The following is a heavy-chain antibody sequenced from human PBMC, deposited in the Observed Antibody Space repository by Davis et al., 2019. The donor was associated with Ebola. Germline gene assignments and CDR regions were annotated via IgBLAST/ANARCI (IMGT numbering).Heavy chain of an antibody. V-gene: IGHV1-18*01. Sequence: ASVKVSCKASGYTFNTYGISWVRQAPGQGLEWMGWISAYNGNTNYAQKLQDRVIMTTDTSTTTAYMELRSLRSDDTAVYYCARRHLYYYYGMDVWGQGTTVTVSS. CDR1: GYTFNTYG. CDR3: ARRHLYYYYGMDV. J-gene: IGHJ6*02. CDR2: ISAYNGNT.